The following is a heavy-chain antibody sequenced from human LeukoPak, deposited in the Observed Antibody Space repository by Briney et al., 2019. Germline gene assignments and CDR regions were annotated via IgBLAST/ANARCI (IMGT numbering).Heavy chain of an antibody. CDR2: IYYSGST. J-gene: IGHJ4*02. Sequence: SETLSLTCTVSGGSISSYYWSWIRQPPGKGLKWIGYIYYSGSTNYNPSLKSRVTISVDTSKNQFSLKLSSVTAADTAVYYCARGGDLTNFDYWGQGTLVTVSS. CDR1: GGSISSYY. V-gene: IGHV4-59*01. CDR3: ARGGDLTNFDY. D-gene: IGHD2-8*01.